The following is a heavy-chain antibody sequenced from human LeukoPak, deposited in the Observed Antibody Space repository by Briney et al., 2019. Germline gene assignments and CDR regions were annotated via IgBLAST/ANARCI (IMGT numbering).Heavy chain of an antibody. V-gene: IGHV3-73*01. J-gene: IGHJ4*01. D-gene: IGHD2-15*01. Sequence: GGSLRLSCAASGFTFSGSVMHWVRQASGKGLEWVGRIRSKANSYATAYAASVKGRFTISRDDSKNTAYLQMNSLKTEDTAVYYCTVNYCSGGSCYMFWGQGTLVTVSS. CDR3: TVNYCSGGSCYMF. CDR1: GFTFSGSV. CDR2: IRSKANSYAT.